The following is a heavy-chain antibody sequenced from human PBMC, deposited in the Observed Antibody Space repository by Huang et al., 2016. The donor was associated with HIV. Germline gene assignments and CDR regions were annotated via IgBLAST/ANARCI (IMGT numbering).Heavy chain of an antibody. J-gene: IGHJ4*02. CDR1: GYTFTRYF. D-gene: IGHD3-22*01. CDR3: ARSEVTVVIKMAVAGALQY. CDR2: VDPSEGST. V-gene: IGHV1-46*01. Sequence: QVQLVQSGAEVKKPGASVRISCVTSGYTFTRYFIHWGRQAPGQGLGWMGIVDPSEGSTNYAPEFQGRVTMTTYTSTGTAYMELSSLTAEDTAVYYCARSEVTVVIKMAVAGALQYWGQGAHVTVSP.